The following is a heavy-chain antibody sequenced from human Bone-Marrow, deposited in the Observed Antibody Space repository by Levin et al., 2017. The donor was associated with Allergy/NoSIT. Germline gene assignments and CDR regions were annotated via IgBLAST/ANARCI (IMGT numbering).Heavy chain of an antibody. CDR1: GFTFSSYW. D-gene: IGHD4-17*01. Sequence: LSLTCAASGFTFSSYWMHWVRQAPGKGLVWVSRINSDGSSTSYADSVKGRFTISRDNAKNTLYLQMNSLRAEDTAVYYCARDPSGYYGYFDYWGQGTLVTVSS. CDR2: INSDGSST. V-gene: IGHV3-74*01. J-gene: IGHJ4*02. CDR3: ARDPSGYYGYFDY.